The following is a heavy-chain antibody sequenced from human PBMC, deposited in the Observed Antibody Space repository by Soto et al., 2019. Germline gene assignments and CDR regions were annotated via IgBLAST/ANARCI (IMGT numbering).Heavy chain of an antibody. CDR3: AREGGDVVAPYLDY. J-gene: IGHJ4*02. V-gene: IGHV4-59*01. D-gene: IGHD5-12*01. CDR2: IYYSGST. CDR1: GGSISSYY. Sequence: QSQTLSLTCTVSGGSISSYYWSWIRQPPGKGLEWIGYIYYSGSTNYNPSLKSRVTISVDTSKNQFSLKLSSVTAADTAVYYCAREGGDVVAPYLDYWGQGTLVTVSS.